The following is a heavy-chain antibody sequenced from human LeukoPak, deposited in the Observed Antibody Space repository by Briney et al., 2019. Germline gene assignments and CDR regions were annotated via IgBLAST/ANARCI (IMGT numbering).Heavy chain of an antibody. J-gene: IGHJ3*02. Sequence: GGSLRLSCAASGFTFSSYSMNWVRQAPGKGLEWVSSISSSSAYIYYADSVKGRFTISRDNGKNSLYLQMNSLRAEDTAVYYCAKGSGGRGTAFDIWGQGTMVTVSS. CDR3: AKGSGGRGTAFDI. V-gene: IGHV3-21*04. CDR2: ISSSSAYI. CDR1: GFTFSSYS. D-gene: IGHD3-10*01.